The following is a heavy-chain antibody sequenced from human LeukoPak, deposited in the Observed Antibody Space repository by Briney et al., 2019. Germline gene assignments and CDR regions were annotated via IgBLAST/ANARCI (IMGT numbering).Heavy chain of an antibody. CDR2: MNPNSGNT. D-gene: IGHD3-10*01. J-gene: IGHJ6*03. V-gene: IGHV1-8*03. Sequence: ASVKVSCKASGYTFTSYDINWVRQATGQGLEWMGWMNPNSGNTGYAQKFQGRVTITRNTSISTAYMELSSLRSEDTAVYYCARALTMVRGVITGTYYYYYYMDVWGKGTTVTISS. CDR3: ARALTMVRGVITGTYYYYYYMDV. CDR1: GYTFTSYD.